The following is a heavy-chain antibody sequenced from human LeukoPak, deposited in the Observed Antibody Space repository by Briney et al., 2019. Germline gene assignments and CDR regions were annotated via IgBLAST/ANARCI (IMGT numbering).Heavy chain of an antibody. J-gene: IGHJ3*02. D-gene: IGHD1-1*01. CDR1: NYSINDGYY. V-gene: IGHV4-38-2*02. Sequence: SETLSLTCTVSNYSINDGYYWGWIRQPPGKGLQWIGGVYHSGATYQNPSLKSRVTISVDTSKNQFSLKLSSVTAADTAVYYCARQDPGNWNDVGLWAFDIWGQGTMVTVSS. CDR3: ARQDPGNWNDVGLWAFDI. CDR2: VYHSGAT.